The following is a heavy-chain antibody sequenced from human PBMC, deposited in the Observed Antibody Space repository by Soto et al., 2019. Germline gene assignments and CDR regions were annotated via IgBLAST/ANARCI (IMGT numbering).Heavy chain of an antibody. D-gene: IGHD3-3*01. CDR2: IRSKAYGGTT. Sequence: GGSLRLSCTASGFTFGDYAMSWFRQAPGKGLEWVGFIRSKAYGGTTEYAASVKGRFTISRDDSKSIAYLQMNSLKTEDTAVYYCTRDADYDFWSGYYYYGMDVWGQGTTVTVS. J-gene: IGHJ6*02. CDR1: GFTFGDYA. CDR3: TRDADYDFWSGYYYYGMDV. V-gene: IGHV3-49*03.